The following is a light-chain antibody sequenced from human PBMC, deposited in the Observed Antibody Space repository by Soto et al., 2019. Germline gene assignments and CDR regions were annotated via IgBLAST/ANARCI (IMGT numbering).Light chain of an antibody. Sequence: EIVMTQSPTTLSMSPGERATLSCRASQSISSNLAWYQQKPGQAPRLLIYGASTRATGIPARFSGSGSGTDFTLTISSLQSEEFAIYYCQQYNNWPPLYTFGQGTKLENK. CDR2: GAS. CDR1: QSISSN. CDR3: QQYNNWPPLYT. J-gene: IGKJ2*01. V-gene: IGKV3-15*01.